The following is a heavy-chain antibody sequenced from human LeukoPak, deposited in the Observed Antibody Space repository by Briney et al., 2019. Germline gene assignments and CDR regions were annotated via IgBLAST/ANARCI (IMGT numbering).Heavy chain of an antibody. D-gene: IGHD1-26*01. V-gene: IGHV3-15*01. CDR2: IKSKTDGGTT. CDR1: GFTFSNAW. Sequence: GGSLRLSCAASGFTFSNAWMSWVRQAPGKGLEWVGRIKSKTDGGTTDYAAPVKGRFTVSRDDSKNTLYLQMNSLKTEDTAVYYCTIWWEPHPFDIWGQGTMVTVSS. J-gene: IGHJ3*02. CDR3: TIWWEPHPFDI.